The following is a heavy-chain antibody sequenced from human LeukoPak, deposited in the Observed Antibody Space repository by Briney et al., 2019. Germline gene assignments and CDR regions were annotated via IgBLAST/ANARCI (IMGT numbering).Heavy chain of an antibody. CDR1: GSSFTTYW. CDR3: ARSPYYYDSTIYFDY. D-gene: IGHD3-22*01. V-gene: IGHV5-51*01. CDR2: IYPGDSDT. Sequence: GASLQISCKGSGSSFTTYWIGWVRQLPGKGLEWMGIIYPGDSDTRYSPSFQGQVTISADKSISTASLQWSSLKASDTAMYYCARSPYYYDSTIYFDYWGQGSLVTVSP. J-gene: IGHJ4*02.